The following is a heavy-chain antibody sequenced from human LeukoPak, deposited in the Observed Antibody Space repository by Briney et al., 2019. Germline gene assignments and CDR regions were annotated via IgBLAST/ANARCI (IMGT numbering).Heavy chain of an antibody. CDR3: ARSAYPGNSVIED. D-gene: IGHD4-23*01. CDR2: IKQDGSEK. CDR1: GFTFSSYG. V-gene: IGHV3-7*01. Sequence: QPGGSLRLSCAASGFTFSSYGMHWVRQAPGKGLEWVANIKQDGSEKYYVDSVKGRFTISRDNAKNSLYLQMNSLRAEDTAVYYCARSAYPGNSVIEDWGRGTLVTVSS. J-gene: IGHJ4*02.